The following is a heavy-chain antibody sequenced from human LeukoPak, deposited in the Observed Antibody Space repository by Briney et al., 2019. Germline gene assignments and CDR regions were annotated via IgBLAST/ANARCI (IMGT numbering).Heavy chain of an antibody. CDR1: GLTFSNYW. J-gene: IGHJ4*02. CDR2: IKQDGSEK. V-gene: IGHV3-7*03. Sequence: GGSLRLSCAASGLTFSNYWTDWVRQAPGKGLEWVANIKQDGSEKNYVDSVKGRFITSRDNAKDSLYLQMNTLRADDTAVYYCARDGFGTGSNWGQGTLVTVSS. CDR3: ARDGFGTGSN. D-gene: IGHD3-16*01.